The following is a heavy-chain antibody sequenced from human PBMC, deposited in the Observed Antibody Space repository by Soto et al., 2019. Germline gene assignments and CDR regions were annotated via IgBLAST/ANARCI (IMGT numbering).Heavy chain of an antibody. CDR1: GYTFTSYY. J-gene: IGHJ6*02. V-gene: IGHV1-46*01. Sequence: QVQLVQSGAEVKKPGASVKVSCKASGYTFTSYYMHWVRQAPGQGLEWMGIINPSGGSTSYAQKFQGRVNMTRDTSTSTVYMELSSLRSEDTAVYYCARELQQWLVRAHGMDVWGQGTTVTVSS. CDR2: INPSGGST. CDR3: ARELQQWLVRAHGMDV. D-gene: IGHD6-19*01.